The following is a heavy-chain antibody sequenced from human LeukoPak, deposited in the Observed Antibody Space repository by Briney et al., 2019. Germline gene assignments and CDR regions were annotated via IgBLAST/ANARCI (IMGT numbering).Heavy chain of an antibody. CDR2: MNPNSGNT. CDR1: GYTFASYD. D-gene: IGHD3-16*01. CDR3: ARKTRVRGGNWFDP. V-gene: IGHV1-8*01. J-gene: IGHJ5*02. Sequence: GASVKVSCKASGYTFASYDINWVRQATGQGLEWMGWMNPNSGNTGYAQKFQGRVTMTRNTSISTAYMELSSLRSEDTAVYYCARKTRVRGGNWFDPWGQGTLVTVSS.